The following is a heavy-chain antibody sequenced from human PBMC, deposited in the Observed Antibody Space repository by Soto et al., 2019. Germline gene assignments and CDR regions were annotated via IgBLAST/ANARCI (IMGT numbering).Heavy chain of an antibody. CDR3: KKSRGDANNGRLAVDQ. Sequence: QERLVESGGGVVQPGRSLRLSCAVSGFTFSGYAMHLVRQAPGKGLEWVALIWHDGLNEFYADAVRGRFTSSRDISNKTLYLNMHSLRPADMAFYYCKKSRGDANNGRLAVDQWG. CDR2: IWHDGLNE. D-gene: IGHD3-10*01. J-gene: IGHJ6*01. V-gene: IGHV3-33*08. CDR1: GFTFSGYA.